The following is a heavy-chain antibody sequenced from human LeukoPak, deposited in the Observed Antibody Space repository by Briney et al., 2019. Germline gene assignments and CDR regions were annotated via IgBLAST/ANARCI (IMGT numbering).Heavy chain of an antibody. V-gene: IGHV1-2*02. Sequence: ASVKVSCKASGYTFTGYYMHCVRQAPGQGLEWMGWINPNSGGTNYAQKFQGRVTMTRDTSISTAYMELSRLRSDDTAVYYCARDFNTRNYYDSSFDYWGQGTLVTVSS. D-gene: IGHD3-22*01. CDR2: INPNSGGT. CDR3: ARDFNTRNYYDSSFDY. J-gene: IGHJ4*02. CDR1: GYTFTGYY.